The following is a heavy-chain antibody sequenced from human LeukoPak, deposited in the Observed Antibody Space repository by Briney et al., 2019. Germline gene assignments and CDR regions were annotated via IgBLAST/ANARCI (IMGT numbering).Heavy chain of an antibody. V-gene: IGHV3-23*01. CDR3: AKGQWLVRSLFDY. D-gene: IGHD6-19*01. J-gene: IGHJ4*02. Sequence: GGPLRLSCAASGFTFSSYAMSWVRQAPGXGLXXXXXISGSGGSTYYADSVKGRFTISRDNSKNTLYLQMNSLRAEDTAVYYCAKGQWLVRSLFDYWGQGTLVTVSS. CDR1: GFTFSSYA. CDR2: ISGSGGST.